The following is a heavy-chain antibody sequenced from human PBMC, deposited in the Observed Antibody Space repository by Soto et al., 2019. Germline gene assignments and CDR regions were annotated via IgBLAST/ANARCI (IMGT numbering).Heavy chain of an antibody. V-gene: IGHV1-8*01. J-gene: IGHJ6*01. CDR2: MNPNSGNT. Sequence: GASVKVSCKASGYTFTSYDINWVRQATGQGLEWMGWMNPNSGNTGYAQKFQGRVTMTRNTSISTAYMELSSLRSEDTAVYYCATVVPAARYDHYYYYYGMDVWGQGTTVTSPQ. D-gene: IGHD2-2*01. CDR1: GYTFTSYD. CDR3: ATVVPAARYDHYYYYYGMDV.